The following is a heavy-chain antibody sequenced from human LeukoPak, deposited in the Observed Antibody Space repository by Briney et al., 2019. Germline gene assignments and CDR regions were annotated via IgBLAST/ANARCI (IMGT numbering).Heavy chain of an antibody. D-gene: IGHD6-19*01. CDR3: ARAVAGTRGPFDY. J-gene: IGHJ4*02. V-gene: IGHV3-7*03. CDR1: GFSYSSYW. CDR2: INQDGSEK. Sequence: GGSLRLSCVASGFSYSSYWMSWVRQAPGRGLAWVANINQDGSEKYYVDSVKGRFTISRDNAKNSLFLQMNSLRAEDTALYYCARAVAGTRGPFDYWGQGTLVTVSS.